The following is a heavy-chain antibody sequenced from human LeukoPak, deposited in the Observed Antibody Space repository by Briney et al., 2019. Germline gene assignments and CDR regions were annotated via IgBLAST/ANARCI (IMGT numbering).Heavy chain of an antibody. Sequence: SVKVSCHASGGTFRSYAISWVRQAPGQGLEWMGRIIPILGIANYAQKFQGRVTITADKSTSTAYMELSSLRSEDTAVYYCARSEATVTTGWFDPWGQGTLVTVCS. J-gene: IGHJ5*02. CDR2: IIPILGIA. D-gene: IGHD4-17*01. CDR3: ARSEATVTTGWFDP. CDR1: GGTFRSYA. V-gene: IGHV1-69*04.